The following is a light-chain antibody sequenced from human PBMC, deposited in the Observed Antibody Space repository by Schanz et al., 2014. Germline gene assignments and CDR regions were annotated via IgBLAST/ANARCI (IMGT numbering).Light chain of an antibody. V-gene: IGLV2-14*01. J-gene: IGLJ3*02. CDR1: SSDVGGYNY. CDR3: SSYTSIGTRV. Sequence: QSVLTQPASVSGSPGQSITISCTGTSSDVGGYNYVSWYQQHPGKVPKLMIYDVSNRPSGVSNRFSGSKPGNTASLTISGLQAEDEADYYCSSYTSIGTRVFGGGTKLTVL. CDR2: DVS.